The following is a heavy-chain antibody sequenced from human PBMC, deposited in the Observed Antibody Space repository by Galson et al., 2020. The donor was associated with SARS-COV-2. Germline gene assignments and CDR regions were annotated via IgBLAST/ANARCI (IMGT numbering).Heavy chain of an antibody. Sequence: QAGGSLRLSCAASGFTFSSYGMHWVRQAPGKGLEWVAVIWYDGSNKYYADSVKGRFTISRDNSKNTLYLQMNSLRAEDTAVYYCARDRGSGWYGYFDYWGQGTLVTVSS. J-gene: IGHJ4*02. V-gene: IGHV3-33*01. CDR1: GFTFSSYG. D-gene: IGHD6-19*01. CDR2: IWYDGSNK. CDR3: ARDRGSGWYGYFDY.